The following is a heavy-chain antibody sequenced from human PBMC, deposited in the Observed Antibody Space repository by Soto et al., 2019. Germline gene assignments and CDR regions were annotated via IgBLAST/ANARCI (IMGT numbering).Heavy chain of an antibody. J-gene: IGHJ5*02. CDR1: GYTFTGYY. CDR2: INPNSGGT. Sequence: QVQLVQSGAEVKKPGASVKVSCKASGYTFTGYYMHWVRQAPGQGLEWMGWINPNSGGTNYAQKFQGRVTMTRDTSISTAYIELSRLRSEDTAVYYCAREHSSGRYKSGWFDPWGQGTLVTVSS. V-gene: IGHV1-2*02. CDR3: AREHSSGRYKSGWFDP. D-gene: IGHD6-19*01.